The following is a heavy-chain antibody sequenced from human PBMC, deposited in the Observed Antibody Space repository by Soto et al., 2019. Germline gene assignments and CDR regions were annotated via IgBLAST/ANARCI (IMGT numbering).Heavy chain of an antibody. Sequence: QITLKESGPTLVKPTQTLTLTCTFSGFSLSTSGVGVGWIRQPPGKALEWLALIYWDDDKRYSPSLKSRLTITKDTAKNQVVLTMTNMDPVDTATYYCAHRRLGIAARGGFDYWGQGTLVTVSS. CDR2: IYWDDDK. J-gene: IGHJ4*02. CDR3: AHRRLGIAARGGFDY. CDR1: GFSLSTSGVG. V-gene: IGHV2-5*02. D-gene: IGHD6-6*01.